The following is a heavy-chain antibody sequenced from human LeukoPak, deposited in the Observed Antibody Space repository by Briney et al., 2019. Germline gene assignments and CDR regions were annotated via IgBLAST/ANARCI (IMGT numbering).Heavy chain of an antibody. CDR3: AGAEIAAAGTFDY. CDR2: IYYSGST. CDR1: GGSISSGDYY. J-gene: IGHJ4*02. V-gene: IGHV4-30-4*01. D-gene: IGHD6-13*01. Sequence: NPSETLSLTCTVSGGSISSGDYYWSWIRQPPGKGLEGIGYIYYSGSTYYNPSLKSRVTISVDTSKNQFSLKLSSVTAADTAVYYCAGAEIAAAGTFDYWGQGTLVTVSS.